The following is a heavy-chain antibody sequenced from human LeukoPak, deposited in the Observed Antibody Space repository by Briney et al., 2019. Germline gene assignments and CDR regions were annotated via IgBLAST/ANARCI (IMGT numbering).Heavy chain of an antibody. D-gene: IGHD2-2*01. Sequence: SVKVSCKASGGTFSSYAISWVRQAPGQGLEWMGRIIPILGIANYAQKFQGRVTITADKSTSTAYMELSNLRSEDTAVYYCARGGVVPAAIDYWGQGTLVTVSS. CDR2: IIPILGIA. J-gene: IGHJ4*02. V-gene: IGHV1-69*04. CDR3: ARGGVVPAAIDY. CDR1: GGTFSSYA.